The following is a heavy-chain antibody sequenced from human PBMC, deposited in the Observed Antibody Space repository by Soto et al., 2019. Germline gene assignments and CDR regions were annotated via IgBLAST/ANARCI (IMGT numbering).Heavy chain of an antibody. CDR1: GGTFSSYT. D-gene: IGHD3-16*02. CDR2: IIPILGIA. J-gene: IGHJ1*01. V-gene: IGHV1-69*04. Sequence: GASVKVSCKASGGTFSSYTISWVRQAPGQGLEWMGRIIPILGIANYAQKFQGRVTIIADKSTSTAYMELSSLRSEDTAVYYCARDRENKPWVVSPLQHWGQGTLVTFSS. CDR3: ARDRENKPWVVSPLQH.